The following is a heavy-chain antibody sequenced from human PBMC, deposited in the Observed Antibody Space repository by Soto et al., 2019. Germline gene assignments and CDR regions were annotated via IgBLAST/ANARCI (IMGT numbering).Heavy chain of an antibody. CDR1: GGTFSSYA. CDR2: IIPIFGTA. CDR3: ASGITTVTFYYYYGMDV. D-gene: IGHD4-17*01. Sequence: GAPVQVYCKASGGTFSSYAISWVRQAPGQGLEWMGGIIPIFGTANYAQKFQGRVTITADESTSTAYMELSSLRSEDTAVYYCASGITTVTFYYYYGMDVWGQGTTVTVSS. V-gene: IGHV1-69*13. J-gene: IGHJ6*02.